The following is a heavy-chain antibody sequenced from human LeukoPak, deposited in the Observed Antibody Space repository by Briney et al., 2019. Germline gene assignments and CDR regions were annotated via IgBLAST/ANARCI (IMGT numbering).Heavy chain of an antibody. Sequence: GGSLRLSCAASGFPFSTYDMHWVRQALDKGLQWVAVISSDGYRTDYPDSVRGRFTISRDNFKNTVDLQMISVTAEDTAMYFCAKGLGTGSVLARPLHYWGQGTLVTVSS. D-gene: IGHD3-10*01. CDR2: ISSDGYRT. CDR1: GFPFSTYD. V-gene: IGHV3-30*18. J-gene: IGHJ4*02. CDR3: AKGLGTGSVLARPLHY.